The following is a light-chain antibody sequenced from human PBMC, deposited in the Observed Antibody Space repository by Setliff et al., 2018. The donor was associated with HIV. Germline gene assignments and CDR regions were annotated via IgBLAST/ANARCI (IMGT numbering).Light chain of an antibody. CDR2: DVN. CDR1: SSDVGNYDY. J-gene: IGLJ1*01. Sequence: QSVLTQPASVSGSPGQSVTISCTGTSSDVGNYDYVSWYQQYPGKAPKVLIYDVNKRPSGVPDRFSGSKSGNTASLTISGLQAEDEADYYCCSFAGSFTSLYVFGTGTQLTVL. CDR3: CSFAGSFTSLYV. V-gene: IGLV2-11*01.